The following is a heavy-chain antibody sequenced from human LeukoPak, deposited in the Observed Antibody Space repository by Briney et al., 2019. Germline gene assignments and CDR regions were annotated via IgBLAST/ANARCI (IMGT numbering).Heavy chain of an antibody. V-gene: IGHV3-48*01. Sequence: GGSLRPSCAASGFTFSSYSMNWVRQAPGKGLEWVSYISSSSSTIYYADSVKGRFTISRDNAKNSLYLQMNSLRAEDTAVYYCARAYGDYFYYYYMDVWGKGTTVTVSS. CDR3: ARAYGDYFYYYYMDV. D-gene: IGHD4-17*01. J-gene: IGHJ6*03. CDR1: GFTFSSYS. CDR2: ISSSSSTI.